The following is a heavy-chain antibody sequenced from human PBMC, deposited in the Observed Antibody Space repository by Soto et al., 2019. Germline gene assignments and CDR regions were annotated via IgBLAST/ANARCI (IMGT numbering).Heavy chain of an antibody. J-gene: IGHJ4*02. CDR3: ARERAYYFDY. CDR1: GFTFSRFP. CDR2: ISFDGSNK. Sequence: GSLRLSCAASGFTFSRFPMHWVRQAPGKGLEWVAVISFDGSNKYYADSVKGRFTISRDNSKNTLYLQMNSLRAEDTAVYYCARERAYYFDYWGQGTLVTVSS. V-gene: IGHV3-30-3*01.